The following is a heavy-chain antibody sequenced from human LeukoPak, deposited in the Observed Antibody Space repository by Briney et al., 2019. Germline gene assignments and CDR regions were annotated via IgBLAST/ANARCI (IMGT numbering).Heavy chain of an antibody. CDR1: GFTFSSYA. D-gene: IGHD3-3*02. Sequence: GGSLRLSCAASGFTFSSYAMHWVRQAPGKGLEWVAVISYDGSNKYYADSVKGRFTISRDNSKNTLYLQMNSLRAEDTAVYYCARVYSTGSIRYPRRYDCWGQGTLVTVSS. J-gene: IGHJ4*02. CDR2: ISYDGSNK. V-gene: IGHV3-30-3*01. CDR3: ARVYSTGSIRYPRRYDC.